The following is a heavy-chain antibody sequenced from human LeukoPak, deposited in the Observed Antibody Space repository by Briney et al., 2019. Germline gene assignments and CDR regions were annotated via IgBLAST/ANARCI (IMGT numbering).Heavy chain of an antibody. D-gene: IGHD1-1*01. CDR1: GFTFSSYE. CDR2: ISSSGSTI. Sequence: GGSLRPSCAASGFTFSSYEMNWVRQAPGKGLEWVSYISSSGSTIYYADSVTGRFTVSRDHAKNSLFLQMNSLRAEDTAVYYCVRYGRRANDQPFDVWGQGTMVTVSS. J-gene: IGHJ3*01. V-gene: IGHV3-48*03. CDR3: VRYGRRANDQPFDV.